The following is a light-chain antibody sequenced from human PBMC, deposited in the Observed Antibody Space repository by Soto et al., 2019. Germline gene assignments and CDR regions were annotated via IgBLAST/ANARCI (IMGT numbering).Light chain of an antibody. J-gene: IGKJ1*01. CDR3: QQYNSST. CDR2: KAS. V-gene: IGKV1-5*03. Sequence: DLQMPKSPSTLSASVGDRVPITCRASQSISSWLAWYQQKPGKAPKLLIYKASSLESGVPSRFSGSGSGTELTLTISSLQPDDFATYYCQQYNSSTFGKGTKVDIK. CDR1: QSISSW.